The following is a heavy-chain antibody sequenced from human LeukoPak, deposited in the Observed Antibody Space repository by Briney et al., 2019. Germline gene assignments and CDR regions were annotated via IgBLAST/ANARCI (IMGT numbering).Heavy chain of an antibody. J-gene: IGHJ5*02. D-gene: IGHD1-26*01. CDR2: IYYTGST. Sequence: SETLSLTCTASGGSISTYYWSWIRQPPGKGLERFGYIYYTGSTSYNPSLKSRVTMSLDASKNQFSMELNSVTPADTAVYYCARGGNYWPQWCFDPWGQGTLVTVSS. CDR1: GGSISTYY. CDR3: ARGGNYWPQWCFDP. V-gene: IGHV4-59*01.